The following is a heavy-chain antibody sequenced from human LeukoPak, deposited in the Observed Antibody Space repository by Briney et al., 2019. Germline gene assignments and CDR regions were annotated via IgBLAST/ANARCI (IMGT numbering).Heavy chain of an antibody. CDR2: IYTTGDT. Sequence: SETLSLTCTVSGVSIGSYYWSWIRQPPGKGLGWIGSIYTTGDTRYNPSLKSRVTISVDTSKNQFSLKLSSVTAADTAVYYCARATPVGGVRFDYWGQGTLVTVSS. CDR1: GVSIGSYY. D-gene: IGHD3-16*01. CDR3: ARATPVGGVRFDY. J-gene: IGHJ4*02. V-gene: IGHV4-4*09.